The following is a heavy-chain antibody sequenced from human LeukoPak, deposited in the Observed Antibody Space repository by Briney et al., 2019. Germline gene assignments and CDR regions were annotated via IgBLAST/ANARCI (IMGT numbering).Heavy chain of an antibody. J-gene: IGHJ5*02. CDR1: GGSISSYY. CDR2: IYYSGST. V-gene: IGHV4-59*12. CDR3: ARVPPRLPNWFDP. Sequence: SETLSLTCTVSGGSISSYYWSWIRQPPGKGLEWIGYIYYSGSTNYNPSLKSRVTISVDTSKNQFSLKLSSVTAADTAVYYCARVPPRLPNWFDPWGQGTLVTVSS.